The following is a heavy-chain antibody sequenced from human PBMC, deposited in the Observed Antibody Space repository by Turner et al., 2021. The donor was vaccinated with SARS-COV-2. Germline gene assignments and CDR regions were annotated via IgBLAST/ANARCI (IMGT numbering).Heavy chain of an antibody. Sequence: QLQLQESGPGLVKPSETLSLTCTVSGGSISSSSYYWGWIRQPPGKGLEWIGSIYDSGSTYYNPSLKSRVTISVDTSKNQFSLKLSSVTAADTAVYYCARDGGDPPRYFQHWGQGTLVTVSS. V-gene: IGHV4-39*02. CDR3: ARDGGDPPRYFQH. J-gene: IGHJ1*01. D-gene: IGHD2-21*02. CDR1: GGSISSSSYY. CDR2: IYDSGST.